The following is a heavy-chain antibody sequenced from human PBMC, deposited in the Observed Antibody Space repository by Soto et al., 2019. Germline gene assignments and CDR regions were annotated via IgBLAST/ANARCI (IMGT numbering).Heavy chain of an antibody. J-gene: IGHJ4*02. CDR3: ARHYYGSGSYYDY. Sequence: GESLKISWKGPGYSCTSYGISWVRQMPVKGLEWMGRIDPSDYYTIYSPSFQGHVTIAADKSISTAYLQWSSLKASDTAMYYCARHYYGSGSYYDYRGQGTLVTVSS. CDR1: GYSCTSYG. D-gene: IGHD3-10*01. CDR2: IDPSDYYT. V-gene: IGHV5-10-1*01.